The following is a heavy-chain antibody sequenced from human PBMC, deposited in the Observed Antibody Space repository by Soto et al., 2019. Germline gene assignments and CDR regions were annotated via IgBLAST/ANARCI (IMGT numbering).Heavy chain of an antibody. V-gene: IGHV3-11*05. CDR2: ITSCGSYT. J-gene: IGHJ6*02. CDR1: GLTLSDYY. Sequence: PGGSPRLSCSASGLTLSDYYMSWIRQAPGKGLEWVSYITSCGSYTKYADSVQGRFTISRDNAKNSLYLQMNSLRAEDTAVYYCATALDDIDAWGHGTTITVPS. CDR3: ATALDDIDA.